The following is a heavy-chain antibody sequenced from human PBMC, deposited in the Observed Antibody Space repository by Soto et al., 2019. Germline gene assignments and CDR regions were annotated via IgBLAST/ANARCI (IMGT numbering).Heavy chain of an antibody. Sequence: GGSLRLSCAASGFTFSSYGMHWVRQAPGKGLEWVAVIWYDGSNKYYAESVKGRFTISRDNSKNTLYLQMNSLRAEDTAVCYCAGALAGTNYYYGMDVWGQGTTVTVSS. V-gene: IGHV3-33*01. CDR1: GFTFSSYG. D-gene: IGHD6-13*01. J-gene: IGHJ6*02. CDR3: AGALAGTNYYYGMDV. CDR2: IWYDGSNK.